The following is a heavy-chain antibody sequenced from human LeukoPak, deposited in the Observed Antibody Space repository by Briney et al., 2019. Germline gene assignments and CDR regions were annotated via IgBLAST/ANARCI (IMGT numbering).Heavy chain of an antibody. V-gene: IGHV1-2*02. CDR3: ARAGYCSGGSCYPYARYMDV. CDR1: GYTFTGYY. Sequence: EASVKVSCKASGYTFTGYYMHWVRQAPGQGLEWMGWINPNSGGINSAQKFQGRVTMTRDTSISTAYMELSRLRSDDTAVYYCARAGYCSGGSCYPYARYMDVWGKGTTVTVSS. D-gene: IGHD2-15*01. CDR2: INPNSGGI. J-gene: IGHJ6*03.